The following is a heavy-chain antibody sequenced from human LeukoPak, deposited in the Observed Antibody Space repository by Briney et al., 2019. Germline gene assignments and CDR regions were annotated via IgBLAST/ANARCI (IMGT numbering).Heavy chain of an antibody. J-gene: IGHJ4*02. CDR1: GYTFTSYG. Sequence: ASVKVSCKASGYTFTSYGISWVRQAPGQGLEWMGIINPSGGSTSYAQKFQGRVTMTTDTSTSTAYMELRSLRSDDTAVYYCARGSGYYTAFDYWGQGTLVTVSS. CDR2: INPSGGST. V-gene: IGHV1-18*01. CDR3: ARGSGYYTAFDY. D-gene: IGHD3-3*01.